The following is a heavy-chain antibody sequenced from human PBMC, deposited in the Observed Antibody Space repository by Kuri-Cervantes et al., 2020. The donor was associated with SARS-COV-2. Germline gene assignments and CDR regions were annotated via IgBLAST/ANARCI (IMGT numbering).Heavy chain of an antibody. Sequence: GGSLRPSCAASGFTFSNAWMSWVRQAPGKGLEWVGRIKSKTDDGTTDYAAPVKGRFTISRDDSKNTLFLQMNSLKTEDTSVYYCTTEAPDYDSSGYKYWGQGTLVTVSS. CDR1: GFTFSNAW. CDR3: TTEAPDYDSSGYKY. V-gene: IGHV3-15*01. D-gene: IGHD3-22*01. J-gene: IGHJ4*02. CDR2: IKSKTDDGTT.